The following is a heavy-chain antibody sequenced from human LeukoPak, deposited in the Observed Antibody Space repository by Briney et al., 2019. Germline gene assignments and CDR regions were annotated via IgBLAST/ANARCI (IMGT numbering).Heavy chain of an antibody. J-gene: IGHJ6*02. CDR3: ARGRGLYGGPMDV. Sequence: GASVKVSCKASGGTFSSYAISWVRQAPGQGLEWMGRIIPILGIANYAQKFQGRVTITADKSTSTAYMELSSLRSEDTAVYYCARGRGLYGGPMDVWGQGTTVTVSS. CDR2: IIPILGIA. CDR1: GGTFSSYA. V-gene: IGHV1-69*04. D-gene: IGHD5-24*01.